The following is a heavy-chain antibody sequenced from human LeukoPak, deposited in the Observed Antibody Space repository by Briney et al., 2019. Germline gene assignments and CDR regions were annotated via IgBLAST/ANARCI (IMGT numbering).Heavy chain of an antibody. Sequence: ASVKVSCKASGYTFTSYDINWVRQATGQGLEWMGWMNPNSGNTGYAQKFQGRVTITRNTSISTAYMELSSLRSDDTAVYYCAKDPSNSIGRMTWFDPWGQGTLVTVSS. D-gene: IGHD2/OR15-2a*01. V-gene: IGHV1-8*03. J-gene: IGHJ5*02. CDR1: GYTFTSYD. CDR2: MNPNSGNT. CDR3: AKDPSNSIGRMTWFDP.